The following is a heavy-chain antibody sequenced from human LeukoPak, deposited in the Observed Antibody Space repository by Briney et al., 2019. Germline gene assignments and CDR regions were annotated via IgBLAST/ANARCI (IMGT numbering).Heavy chain of an antibody. J-gene: IGHJ6*03. CDR3: ASRGEISPIPDYYYYMDV. Sequence: ASVKVSCKASGYTFTSYYMHWVRQAPGQGLEWMGIINPSGGSTSYAQKFQGRVTMTRDTSTSTVYMELSSLRSEDTAVYYCASRGEISPIPDYYYYMDVWGKGTTVTVSS. CDR2: INPSGGST. D-gene: IGHD1-14*01. V-gene: IGHV1-46*01. CDR1: GYTFTSYY.